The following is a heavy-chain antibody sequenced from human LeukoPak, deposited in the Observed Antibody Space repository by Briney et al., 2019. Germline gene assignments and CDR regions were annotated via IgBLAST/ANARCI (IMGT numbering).Heavy chain of an antibody. Sequence: PGGSLRLSCAASGFTFSSYWMSWVRQAPGKGLEWVANIKQDGSEKYYVDSVKGRFTISRDNAKNSLYLQMNSLRAEDTAVYYCASVVATLYFDYWGQGTLVTVSS. CDR2: IKQDGSEK. CDR3: ASVVATLYFDY. CDR1: GFTFSSYW. D-gene: IGHD5-12*01. J-gene: IGHJ4*02. V-gene: IGHV3-7*01.